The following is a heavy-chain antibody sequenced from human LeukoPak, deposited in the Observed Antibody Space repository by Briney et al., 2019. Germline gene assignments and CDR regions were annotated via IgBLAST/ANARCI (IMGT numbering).Heavy chain of an antibody. J-gene: IGHJ4*02. CDR2: IIPIFGAA. D-gene: IGHD6-6*01. CDR1: GGTFSSYA. CDR3: ARLPAARPLNFDY. Sequence: SVKVSCKASGGTFSSYAISWVRQAPGQGLEWMGGIIPIFGAANYAQKFQGRVTITADESTSTAYMGLSSLRSEDTAVYYCARLPAARPLNFDYWGQGTLVTVSS. V-gene: IGHV1-69*13.